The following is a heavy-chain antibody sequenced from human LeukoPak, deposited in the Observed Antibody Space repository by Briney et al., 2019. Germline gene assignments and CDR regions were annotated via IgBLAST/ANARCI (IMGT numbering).Heavy chain of an antibody. J-gene: IGHJ4*02. CDR1: GFTFDDYA. CDR2: ISWNSGSI. V-gene: IGHV3-9*01. CDR3: AKDEVYYYDSSGYYSQ. Sequence: GGSLRLSCAASGFTFDDYAMHWVRQAPGKGLEWVSGISWNSGSIGYADSVKGRFTISRDNAKNSLYLQMNSLRAGDTALYYCAKDEVYYYDSSGYYSQWGQGTLVTVSS. D-gene: IGHD3-22*01.